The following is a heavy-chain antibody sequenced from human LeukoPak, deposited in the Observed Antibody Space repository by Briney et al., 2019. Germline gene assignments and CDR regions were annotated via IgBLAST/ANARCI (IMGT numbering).Heavy chain of an antibody. D-gene: IGHD3-22*01. CDR2: IYYSGST. CDR3: ARQGRISMIVVLIEDAFDI. Sequence: SETLSLTCTVSGGSISSSSYYWGWIRQPPGKGLECIGSIYYSGSTNYNPSLKSRVTISVDTSKNQFSLKLSSVTAADTAVYYCARQGRISMIVVLIEDAFDIWGQGTMVTVSS. V-gene: IGHV4-39*01. CDR1: GGSISSSSYY. J-gene: IGHJ3*02.